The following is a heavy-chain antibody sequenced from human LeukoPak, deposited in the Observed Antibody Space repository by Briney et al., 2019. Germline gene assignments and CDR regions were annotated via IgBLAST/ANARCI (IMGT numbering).Heavy chain of an antibody. CDR1: GRPISSGGYH. CDR2: IYYSGST. D-gene: IGHD2-2*01. Sequence: SDTLTLTCTVSGRPISSGGYHWSWIPQPPGQALECHRYIYYSGSTYYNPSHTSRVTISVDTSKTQFSLRLSSVTAADTAVYYCARVRGYCSSTTCYYDSWGQGTLVTVSS. CDR3: ARVRGYCSSTTCYYDS. J-gene: IGHJ4*02. V-gene: IGHV4-31*03.